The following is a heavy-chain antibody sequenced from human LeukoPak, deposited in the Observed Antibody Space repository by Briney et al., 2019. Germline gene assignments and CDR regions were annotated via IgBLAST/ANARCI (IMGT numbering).Heavy chain of an antibody. V-gene: IGHV4-59*01. D-gene: IGHD1-14*01. Sequence: SETLSLTCAVYGGSFSGYYWSWIRQPPGKGLEWIGYIYYSGSTNYNPSLKSRVTISVDTSKNQFSLKLSSVTAADTAVYYCARVAVTTPGYNWFDPWGQGTLVTVSS. CDR2: IYYSGST. CDR1: GGSFSGYY. J-gene: IGHJ5*02. CDR3: ARVAVTTPGYNWFDP.